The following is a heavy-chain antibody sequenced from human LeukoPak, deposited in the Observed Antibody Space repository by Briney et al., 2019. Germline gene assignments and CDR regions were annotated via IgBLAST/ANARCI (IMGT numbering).Heavy chain of an antibody. D-gene: IGHD6-13*01. CDR1: GFTFSSHA. CDR2: ISARGDGI. J-gene: IGHJ4*02. Sequence: PGGSLRLSCAASGFTFSSHAMSWVRQAPGKGLEWGSAISARGDGIYYTDSVKGRVIMSRDNSKETLYLQMNSLRADDTALYYCAKTPGGAAGHRVFEHWGQGALVNVSS. CDR3: AKTPGGAAGHRVFEH. V-gene: IGHV3-23*01.